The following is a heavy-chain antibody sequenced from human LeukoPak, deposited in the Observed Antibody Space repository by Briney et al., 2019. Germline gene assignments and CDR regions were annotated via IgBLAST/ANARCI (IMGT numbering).Heavy chain of an antibody. Sequence: SETLSLTCTVSDDSISDYYRGWIRQPPGKGLEWIGYFHNSGTSTYNPSLKSRVTISADTSKNQFSLKLNSLTTADTAVCYCTRGAGWLIDYWGQGILVTVSS. CDR1: DDSISDYY. CDR3: TRGAGWLIDY. CDR2: FHNSGTS. V-gene: IGHV4-59*01. D-gene: IGHD3-16*01. J-gene: IGHJ4*02.